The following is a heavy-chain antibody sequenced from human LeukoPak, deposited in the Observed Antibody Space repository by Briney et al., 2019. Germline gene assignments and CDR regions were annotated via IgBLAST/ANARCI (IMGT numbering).Heavy chain of an antibody. J-gene: IGHJ4*02. CDR1: GFTFTSYA. CDR3: AKDPRVGSRVATPCH. CDR2: INGSGGST. V-gene: IGHV3-23*01. D-gene: IGHD5-24*01. Sequence: GGSLRLSCAASGFTFTSYAMSWVRQAPGKGLEWVSAINGSGGSTYYADSVKGRFTISRDNSKSTLLLQMNSLRAEDTAVYYCAKDPRVGSRVATPCHWGQGTLVTVSS.